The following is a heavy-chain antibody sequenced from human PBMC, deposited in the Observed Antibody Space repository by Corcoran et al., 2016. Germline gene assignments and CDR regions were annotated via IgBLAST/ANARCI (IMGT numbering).Heavy chain of an antibody. Sequence: QLQLQESGPGLVKPSETLSLTCTVSGGSISSSSYYWGWIRQPPGKGLEWIGSIYYSGSTYYNPSLKSRVTISVDTSKNQFSLKLSSVTAADTAVYYWARDRGYYDSSGYYLTNIYFDYWGQGTLVTVSS. D-gene: IGHD3-22*01. CDR3: ARDRGYYDSSGYYLTNIYFDY. CDR2: IYYSGST. CDR1: GGSISSSSYY. V-gene: IGHV4-39*07. J-gene: IGHJ4*02.